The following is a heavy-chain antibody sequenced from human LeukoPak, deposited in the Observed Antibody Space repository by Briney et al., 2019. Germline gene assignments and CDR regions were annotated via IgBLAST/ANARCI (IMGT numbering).Heavy chain of an antibody. CDR1: GFTFSSYG. CDR2: LWHDESNK. V-gene: IGHV3-33*03. Sequence: GRSLRLSCAAPGFTFSSYGMHWVRQVPGKGLEWLAVLWHDESNKYYADSVKGRFTISRDKSKNTLYLQMNSLRAEDTAVYYCAKDLGGRGYMSCDYWGQGTLVTVSS. J-gene: IGHJ4*02. CDR3: AKDLGGRGYMSCDY. D-gene: IGHD3-10*01.